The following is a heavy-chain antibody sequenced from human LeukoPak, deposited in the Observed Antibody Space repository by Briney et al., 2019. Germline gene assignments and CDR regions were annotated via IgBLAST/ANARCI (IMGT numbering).Heavy chain of an antibody. D-gene: IGHD6-13*01. V-gene: IGHV4-59*01. J-gene: IGHJ6*02. CDR3: ARARSRIAAAGRGRYYYYGMDV. Sequence: SETLSLTCTVSGGSISSYYWSWIRQPPGKGLEWIGYIYYSGSTNYNPSLKSRVTISVDTSKNQFSLKLSSVTAADTAVYYCARARSRIAAAGRGRYYYYGMDVWGQGTTVTVSS. CDR1: GGSISSYY. CDR2: IYYSGST.